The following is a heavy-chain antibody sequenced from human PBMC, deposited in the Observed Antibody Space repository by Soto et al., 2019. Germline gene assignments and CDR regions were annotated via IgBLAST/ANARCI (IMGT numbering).Heavy chain of an antibody. CDR3: ATSISVGGGG. Sequence: EVQLVESGGGLVQPGGSLRLSCAASGFTFSSYWLHWVRQAPGEGLVWVSRINSDGGSTRYADSVKGRFTISRDNAKNTLYLQMNNLRVEDTALYYCATSISVGGGGWGQGTLVTVSS. CDR2: INSDGGST. D-gene: IGHD3-16*01. CDR1: GFTFSSYW. J-gene: IGHJ4*02. V-gene: IGHV3-74*01.